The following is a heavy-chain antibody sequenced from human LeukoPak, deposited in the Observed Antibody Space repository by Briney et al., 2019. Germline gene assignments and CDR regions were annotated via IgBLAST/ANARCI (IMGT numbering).Heavy chain of an antibody. CDR1: GGSISDYY. CDR3: ARVREWLSPLYYYYYMDV. V-gene: IGHV4-59*01. CDR2: IYYSGST. Sequence: PSETLSLTCTVSGGSISDYYWSWIRQPPGKGLEWIGYIYYSGSTKYIPSLQSRVTISVDTSKNQFSLKLSSVTAADTAVYYCARVREWLSPLYYYYYMDVWGKGTTVTVSS. D-gene: IGHD3-3*01. J-gene: IGHJ6*03.